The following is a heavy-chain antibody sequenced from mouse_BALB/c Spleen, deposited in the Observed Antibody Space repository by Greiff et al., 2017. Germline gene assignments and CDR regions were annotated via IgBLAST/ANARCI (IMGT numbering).Heavy chain of an antibody. J-gene: IGHJ2*01. CDR3: ARRGDGYYRDY. CDR1: GFNIKDTY. CDR2: IDPANGNT. Sequence: VQLQQPGAELVKPGASVKLSCTASGFNIKDTYMHWVKQRPEQGLEWIGRIDPANGNTKYDPKFQGKATITADTSSNTAYLQLSSLTSEDTAVYYCARRGDGYYRDYWGQGTTLTVAS. D-gene: IGHD2-3*01. V-gene: IGHV14-3*02.